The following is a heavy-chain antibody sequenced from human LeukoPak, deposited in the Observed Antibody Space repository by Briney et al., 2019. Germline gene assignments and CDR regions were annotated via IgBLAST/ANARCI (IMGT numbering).Heavy chain of an antibody. CDR1: GGSISSYY. D-gene: IGHD2-21*01. Sequence: SETLPLTCTVSGGSISSYYWSWIRQPAGKGLEWIGRIFTSGSTHYNPSLKSRVTMSVDTSKNQFSLRLSSVTAADTAAYYCARVFDKDVWGKGTTVTVSS. V-gene: IGHV4-4*07. J-gene: IGHJ6*03. CDR3: ARVFDKDV. CDR2: IFTSGST.